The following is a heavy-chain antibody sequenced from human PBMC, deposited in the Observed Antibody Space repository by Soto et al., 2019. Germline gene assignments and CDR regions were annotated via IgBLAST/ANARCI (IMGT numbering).Heavy chain of an antibody. Sequence: GGSLRLSCAASGFTFSTYAMSWVRQAPGKGLEWVSAISGSGTTTYYADSVKGRFTIARDNSKNTLNLQMNSLRAEDTAVYYCTKGRTLEAWGQGTTVTVSS. CDR2: ISGSGTTT. V-gene: IGHV3-23*01. CDR3: TKGRTLEA. CDR1: GFTFSTYA. J-gene: IGHJ6*02.